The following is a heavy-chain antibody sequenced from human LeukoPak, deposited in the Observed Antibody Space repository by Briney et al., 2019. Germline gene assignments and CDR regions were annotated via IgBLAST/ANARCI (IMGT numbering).Heavy chain of an antibody. CDR1: GFTFSSYA. CDR2: ISDSGTGT. CDR3: AKDHIRRDGYSDFDY. V-gene: IGHV3-23*01. J-gene: IGHJ4*02. Sequence: GGSLRLSCAASGFTFSSYAMSWVRQAPGKGLEWVSGISDSGTGTYYADSVKGRFTISRDNSKNTLFLQMNSLRAEDTAVYYCAKDHIRRDGYSDFDYWGREPWSPSPQ. D-gene: IGHD5-24*01.